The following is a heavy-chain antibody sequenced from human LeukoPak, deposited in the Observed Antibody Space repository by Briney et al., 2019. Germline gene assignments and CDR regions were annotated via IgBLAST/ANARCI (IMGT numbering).Heavy chain of an antibody. Sequence: GRSLRLSCAASGFTFSDYGIHWVRQAPGKGLQWVAVIWYGGTNKYYGDSVTGRITISRDNSTNTLYLQMNGRRAGGTAVYYCAKDRGSYSTTADSWGQGTLVTVSP. CDR1: GFTFSDYG. CDR2: IWYGGTNK. J-gene: IGHJ5*01. D-gene: IGHD1-26*01. V-gene: IGHV3-33*06. CDR3: AKDRGSYSTTADS.